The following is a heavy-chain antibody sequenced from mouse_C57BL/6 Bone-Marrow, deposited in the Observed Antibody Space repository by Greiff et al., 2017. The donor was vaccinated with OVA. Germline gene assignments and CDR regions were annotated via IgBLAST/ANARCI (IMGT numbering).Heavy chain of an antibody. CDR3: ARDPELGRGPRAY. CDR2: ISYDGSN. D-gene: IGHD4-1*01. CDR1: GYSITSGYY. Sequence: EVKLMESGPGLVKPSQSLSLTRSVTGYSITSGYYWNWIRQFPGNKLEWMGYISYDGSNNYNPSLKNRISITRDTSKNQFFLKLNSVTTEDTATYYCARDPELGRGPRAYWGQGTLVTVSA. V-gene: IGHV3-6*01. J-gene: IGHJ3*01.